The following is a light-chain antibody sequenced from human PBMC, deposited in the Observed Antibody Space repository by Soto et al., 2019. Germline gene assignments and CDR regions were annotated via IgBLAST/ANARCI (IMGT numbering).Light chain of an antibody. Sequence: QSVLTKPPSVSGAPGQRVTISCSVSSSNIGAGHDVHWYQQLPGTAPKLLMYGNTNRPSGVPDRFSGSKSGTSASLAITGLQAEDEADYYCQSYDSSLSAWVFGGGTKLTVL. CDR3: QSYDSSLSAWV. J-gene: IGLJ3*02. CDR2: GNT. CDR1: SSNIGAGHD. V-gene: IGLV1-40*01.